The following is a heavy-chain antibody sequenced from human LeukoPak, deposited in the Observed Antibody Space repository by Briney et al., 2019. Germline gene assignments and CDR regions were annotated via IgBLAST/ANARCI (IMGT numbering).Heavy chain of an antibody. CDR3: AIPHRSHQGGVDY. CDR2: IRYDGSNK. J-gene: IGHJ4*02. Sequence: PGGSLRLSCAASGFTFTSYGMHWVRQAPGKGLGCVAFIRYDGSNKYYADSVNGRFPISRDNSKNTLYLQMNSLRTEDTTVYYCAIPHRSHQGGVDYWGQGTLVTVSS. V-gene: IGHV3-30*02. D-gene: IGHD3-16*01. CDR1: GFTFTSYG.